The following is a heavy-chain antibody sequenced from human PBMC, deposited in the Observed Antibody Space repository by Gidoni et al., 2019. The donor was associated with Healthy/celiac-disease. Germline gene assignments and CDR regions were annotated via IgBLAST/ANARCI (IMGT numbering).Heavy chain of an antibody. Sequence: EVQLLESGGGLVQPGGSLRLSCAASGFTFSSYAMSWVRQAPGKGLEWVSAISGSGGSTYYADSVKGRFTISRDNSKNTLYLQMNSLRAEDTAVYYCAKDLHSGYHPFPGGFDPWGQGTLVTVSS. V-gene: IGHV3-23*01. CDR2: ISGSGGST. J-gene: IGHJ5*02. CDR3: AKDLHSGYHPFPGGFDP. CDR1: GFTFSSYA. D-gene: IGHD3-22*01.